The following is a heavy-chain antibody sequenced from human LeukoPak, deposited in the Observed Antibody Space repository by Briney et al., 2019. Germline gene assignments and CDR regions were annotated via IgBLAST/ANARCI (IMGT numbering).Heavy chain of an antibody. V-gene: IGHV4-34*01. J-gene: IGHJ4*02. Sequence: PSETLSLTCTVSGGSISHYYWSWIRQPPGKGLEWIGEINHSGRTNYKPSLKSRVTISVDTSKNQFSLKLSSVTAADTAVYYCARGQLIVRRFDYWGQGTLVTVSS. D-gene: IGHD2-2*01. CDR3: ARGQLIVRRFDY. CDR2: INHSGRT. CDR1: GGSISHYY.